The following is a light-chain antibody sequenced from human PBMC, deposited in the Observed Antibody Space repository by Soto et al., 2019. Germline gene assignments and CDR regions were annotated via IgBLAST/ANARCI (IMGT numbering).Light chain of an antibody. CDR1: SSDVGSYNL. Sequence: QSALTQPASVSGSPGQSITISCTGTSSDVGSYNLVSWYQQHPGKAPKLMIYEGNKRPSGVSDRFSGSKSANTASLTISGVQTEDEADYCCCSYAGTNTFVFGTGTKVTVL. CDR3: CSYAGTNTFV. V-gene: IGLV2-23*01. CDR2: EGN. J-gene: IGLJ1*01.